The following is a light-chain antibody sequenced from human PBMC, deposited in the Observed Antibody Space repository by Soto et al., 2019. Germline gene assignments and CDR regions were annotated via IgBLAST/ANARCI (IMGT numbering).Light chain of an antibody. V-gene: IGKV1-8*01. CDR3: QQYDNYPYT. CDR1: HDISNY. Sequence: AIRMTQSPSSFSASTGDRVAITCRASHDISNYLAWYQQKPGQAPKLLISGASTLQSGVPSRFSGSGSGTDFTLTISSLQSEDFATYYCQQYDNYPYTFGQGTKLDIK. CDR2: GAS. J-gene: IGKJ2*01.